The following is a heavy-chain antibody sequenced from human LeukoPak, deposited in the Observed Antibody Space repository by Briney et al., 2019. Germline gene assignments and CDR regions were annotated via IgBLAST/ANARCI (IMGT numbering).Heavy chain of an antibody. CDR3: AREVYRAVAGTTIVWCDP. CDR2: INPNSGDT. CDR1: GYTFTGYY. J-gene: IGHJ5*02. Sequence: ASVKVSCKASGYTFTGYYMHWVRQAPGQGLEWMGWINPNSGDTNYAQKFQGRVTMTRDTSISTAYMELSRLRSDDTAVYYCAREVYRAVAGTTIVWCDPWGQATLVNVSS. V-gene: IGHV1-2*02. D-gene: IGHD6-19*01.